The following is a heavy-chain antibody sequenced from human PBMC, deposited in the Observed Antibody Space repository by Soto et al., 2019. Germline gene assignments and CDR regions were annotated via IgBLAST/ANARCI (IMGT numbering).Heavy chain of an antibody. CDR3: AKVHGDHVNYYGMDV. CDR2: ISWNSGSI. V-gene: IGHV3-9*01. CDR1: GFTFDDYA. D-gene: IGHD4-17*01. Sequence: LRLSCAASGFTFDDYAMHWVRQAPGKGLEWVSGISWNSGSIGYADSVKGRFTISRDNAKNSLYLQMNSLRAEDTALYYCAKVHGDHVNYYGMDVWGQGTTVTVSS. J-gene: IGHJ6*02.